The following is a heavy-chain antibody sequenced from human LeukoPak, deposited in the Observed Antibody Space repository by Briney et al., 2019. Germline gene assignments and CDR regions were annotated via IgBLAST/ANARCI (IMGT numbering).Heavy chain of an antibody. J-gene: IGHJ4*02. Sequence: GGSLRLSCAASGFTFSIFWMSWVRQAPGKGLEWVANIKQDGSAKYYVDSVKGRFTISRDNARNSLYLEMDNLRAEDTAIYYCATSYDSSGNNWGQGTLVTVSS. CDR1: GFTFSIFW. CDR3: ATSYDSSGNN. V-gene: IGHV3-7*01. CDR2: IKQDGSAK. D-gene: IGHD3-22*01.